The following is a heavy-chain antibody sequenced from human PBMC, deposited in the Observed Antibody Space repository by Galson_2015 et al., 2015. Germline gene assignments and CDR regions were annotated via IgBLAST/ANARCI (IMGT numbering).Heavy chain of an antibody. CDR1: GFTFSSYG. V-gene: IGHV3-30*18. CDR2: ISYDGSNK. CDR3: AKNDFSTVFVFDY. J-gene: IGHJ4*02. Sequence: SLRLFCAASGFTFSSYGMHWVRQAPGKGLEWVAVISYDGSNKYYADSVKGRFTISRDNSKNTLYLQMNSLRAEDTAVYYCAKNDFSTVFVFDYWGQGTLVTVSS. D-gene: IGHD3-3*01.